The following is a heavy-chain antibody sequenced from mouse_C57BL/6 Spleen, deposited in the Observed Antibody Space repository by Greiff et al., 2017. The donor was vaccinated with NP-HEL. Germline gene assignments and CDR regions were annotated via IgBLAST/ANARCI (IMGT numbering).Heavy chain of an antibody. CDR3: ARLGDYEGDY. CDR2: ISSGSSTI. V-gene: IGHV5-17*01. Sequence: EVKLMESGGGLVKPGGSLKLSCAASGFTFSDYGMHWVRQAPEKGLEWVAYISSGSSTIYYADTVKGRFTISRDNAKNTLFLQMTSLRSEDTAMYYCARLGDYEGDYWGQGTSVTVSS. J-gene: IGHJ4*01. CDR1: GFTFSDYG. D-gene: IGHD2-4*01.